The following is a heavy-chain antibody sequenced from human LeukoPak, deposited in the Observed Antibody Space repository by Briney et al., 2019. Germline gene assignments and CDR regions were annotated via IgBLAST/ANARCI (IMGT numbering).Heavy chain of an antibody. V-gene: IGHV4-39*01. CDR2: MYYDGST. Sequence: SETLSLTCTVSGGSISSSSYYWGWIRQPPGKGLEWIGSMYYDGSTYYNPSLKSRITISADTSKNQFSLKLSSVTAADTAVYYCARVDSSGWYGIDYWGQGTLVTVSS. D-gene: IGHD6-19*01. CDR1: GGSISSSSYY. CDR3: ARVDSSGWYGIDY. J-gene: IGHJ4*02.